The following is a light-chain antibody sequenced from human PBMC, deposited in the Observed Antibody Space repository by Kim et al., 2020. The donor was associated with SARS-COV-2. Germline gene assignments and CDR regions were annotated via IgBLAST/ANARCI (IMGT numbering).Light chain of an antibody. CDR2: GAS. J-gene: IGKJ1*01. CDR3: QKYNGAPWT. Sequence: ASVGDRVTIPCRASQGMNNDLAWYQQKPGKVPNLLIYGASALQSGVPSRFSGRGSGTDFTLTISSLQPEDVAIYYCQKYNGAPWTFGQGTKVDIK. CDR1: QGMNND. V-gene: IGKV1-27*01.